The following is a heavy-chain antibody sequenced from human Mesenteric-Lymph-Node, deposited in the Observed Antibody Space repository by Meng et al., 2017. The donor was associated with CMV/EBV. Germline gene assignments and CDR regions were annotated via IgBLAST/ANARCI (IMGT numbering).Heavy chain of an antibody. CDR3: AITMARGIISFYHFGMDV. CDR1: GFTFSGYW. D-gene: IGHD3-10*01. V-gene: IGHV3-7*01. CDR2: IRDDGSEA. Sequence: GESLKISCAASGFTFSGYWVSWARQAPGKGLEWVGEIRDDGSEAYYVDSVKGRFTISRDNAKNSLYLQMNSLRADDTALYYCAITMARGIISFYHFGMDVWGQGTTVTVSS. J-gene: IGHJ6*02.